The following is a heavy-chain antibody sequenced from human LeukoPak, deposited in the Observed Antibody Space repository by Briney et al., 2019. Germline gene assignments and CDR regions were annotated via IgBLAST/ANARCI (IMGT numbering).Heavy chain of an antibody. V-gene: IGHV4-61*01. CDR2: IYNGVNT. D-gene: IGHD1-26*01. Sequence: SETLSLTCTVSGASVSSASYWTWIRQPPGKGVEWIAHIYNGVNTNYNPSLKSRVAISVDTSKNQFSLRLNSVTAADTAVYYCARSRAFNSGAFDPWGQGSLVTVSS. CDR3: ARSRAFNSGAFDP. CDR1: GASVSSASY. J-gene: IGHJ5*02.